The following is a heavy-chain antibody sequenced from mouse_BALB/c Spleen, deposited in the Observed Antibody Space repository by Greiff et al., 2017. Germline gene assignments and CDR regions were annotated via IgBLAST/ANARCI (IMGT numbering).Heavy chain of an antibody. V-gene: IGHV5-12-1*01. J-gene: IGHJ3*01. CDR3: ARHSPDRGWFAY. CDR1: GFAFSSYD. Sequence: EVQGVESGGGLVKPGGSLKLSCAASGFAFSSYDMSWVRQTPEKRLEWVAYISSGGGSTYYPDTVKGRFTISRDNAKNTLYLQMSSLKSEDTAMYYCARHSPDRGWFAYWGQGTLVTVSA. CDR2: ISSGGGST.